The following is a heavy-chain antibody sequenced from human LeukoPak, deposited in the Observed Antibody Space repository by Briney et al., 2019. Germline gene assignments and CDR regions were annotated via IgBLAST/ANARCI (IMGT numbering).Heavy chain of an antibody. J-gene: IGHJ4*02. V-gene: IGHV3-30*03. D-gene: IGHD3-16*01. CDR2: ISYNGGRK. CDR1: GFTFSNYD. Sequence: GGSLRLSCAASGFTFSNYDMNWVRQAPGKGLEWVALISYNGGRKDYADSVKGRFTIDRDNSKNTVYLQMNSLRPDDTGIYSCARQESRNYQYEGLDYWGQGNLVTVSS. CDR3: ARQESRNYQYEGLDY.